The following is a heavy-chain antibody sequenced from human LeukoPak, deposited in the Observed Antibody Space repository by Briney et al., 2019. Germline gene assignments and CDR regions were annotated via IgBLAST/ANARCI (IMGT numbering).Heavy chain of an antibody. Sequence: KTGESLKISCKGSGYSFTGYWIGWVRQMPGKGLEWMGIIYPGDSDTRYSPSFQGQVTISADKSISTAYLQWSSLKASDTAMYYCARAAVYYGSGRYDAFDIWGQGTMVTVSS. D-gene: IGHD3-10*01. CDR2: IYPGDSDT. V-gene: IGHV5-51*01. CDR3: ARAAVYYGSGRYDAFDI. CDR1: GYSFTGYW. J-gene: IGHJ3*02.